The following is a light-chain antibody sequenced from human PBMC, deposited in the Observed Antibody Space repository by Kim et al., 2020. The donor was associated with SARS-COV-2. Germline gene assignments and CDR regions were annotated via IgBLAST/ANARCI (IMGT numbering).Light chain of an antibody. CDR1: SGHSSYS. CDR3: ETWDSNTWV. J-gene: IGLJ3*02. V-gene: IGLV4-60*03. Sequence: SVKLTCTLSSGHSSYSSAWHQQQPGKAPRFLMRLAVSGSYKKGSGVPDRFSGSSSGADRYVTISNLQSEDEADYYCETWDSNTWVFGGGTQLTVL. CDR2: LAVSGSY.